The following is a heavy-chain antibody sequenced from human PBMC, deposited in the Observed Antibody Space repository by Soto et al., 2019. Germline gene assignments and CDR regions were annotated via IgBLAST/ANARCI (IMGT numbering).Heavy chain of an antibody. D-gene: IGHD2-15*01. CDR2: TYYRSKWYN. CDR1: GDSVSSNSAA. CDR3: ERDRVALGWFDP. V-gene: IGHV6-1*01. J-gene: IGHJ5*02. Sequence: PSQTLSLTCAISGDSVSSNSAAWNWIRQSPSRGLEWLGRTYYRSKWYNDYAVSVKSRITINPDTSKNQFSLQLNSVTPEETAVYSSERDRVALGWFDPWGQGTLVTVSS.